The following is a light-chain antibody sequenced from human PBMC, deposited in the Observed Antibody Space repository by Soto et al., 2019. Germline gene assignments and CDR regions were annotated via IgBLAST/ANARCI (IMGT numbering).Light chain of an antibody. J-gene: IGKJ2*01. Sequence: DIQMTQSPSSLSAFVGGRVTITCRASQDITSYLAWFQQKPGKTPKSLLYGASSLQSGVPSKFSGSGSGTDFTLTISSLQPEDFATYYCQQYKSYPYTFGQGTKVGIK. V-gene: IGKV1-16*02. CDR3: QQYKSYPYT. CDR1: QDITSY. CDR2: GAS.